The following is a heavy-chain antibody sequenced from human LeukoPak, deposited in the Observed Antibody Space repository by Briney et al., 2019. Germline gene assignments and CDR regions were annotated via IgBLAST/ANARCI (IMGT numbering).Heavy chain of an antibody. D-gene: IGHD4-17*01. J-gene: IGHJ4*02. Sequence: ASVKVSCKASGGTFSSYAISWVRQAPGQGLEWMGWISAYNGNTNYAQKLQGRVTMTTDTSTSTAYMELRSLRSDDTAVYYCAREVGDYEGGYFDYWGQGTLVTVSS. V-gene: IGHV1-18*01. CDR2: ISAYNGNT. CDR1: GGTFSSYA. CDR3: AREVGDYEGGYFDY.